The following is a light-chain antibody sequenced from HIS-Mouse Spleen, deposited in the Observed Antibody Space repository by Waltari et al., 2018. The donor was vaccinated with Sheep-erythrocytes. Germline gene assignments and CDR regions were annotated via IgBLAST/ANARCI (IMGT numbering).Light chain of an antibody. CDR3: SSYAGSNNWV. CDR1: SRDVGGYNY. J-gene: IGLJ3*02. V-gene: IGLV2-8*01. CDR2: EVS. Sequence: QSALTQPPSASGSPGQSVTIPCTGTSRDVGGYNYVSLYQQHPGKAPKLMSYEVSKRPSGVPDRFSGSKSGNTASLTVSGLQAEDEADYYCSSYAGSNNWVFGGGTKLTVL.